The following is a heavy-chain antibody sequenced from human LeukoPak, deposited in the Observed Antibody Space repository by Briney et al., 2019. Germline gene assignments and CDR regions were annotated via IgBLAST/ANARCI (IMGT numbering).Heavy chain of an antibody. Sequence: GGSLRLSCVASGFTFSENWMHWVRQAPGKGLAWVSHINRDGGLTNYADSVKGRFTISRDNARNTVYLQMSSLRVEDTAIYFCAREEHRLAEAGTSAFDIWGQGTMVTVSP. CDR2: INRDGGLT. CDR3: AREEHRLAEAGTSAFDI. J-gene: IGHJ3*02. D-gene: IGHD6-13*01. V-gene: IGHV3-74*01. CDR1: GFTFSENW.